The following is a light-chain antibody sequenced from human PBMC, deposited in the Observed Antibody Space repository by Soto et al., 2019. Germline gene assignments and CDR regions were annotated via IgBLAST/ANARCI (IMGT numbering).Light chain of an antibody. Sequence: DILMTLSPLYMPVAPGEPASLSCRSSQSLLHSNGYNYLDWYLQKPGQSPQLLIYLGSNRASGVPDRFSGSGSGTDFTLKISRVEAEDVGVYYCMQALQTPPTFGHGTRLEV. CDR2: LGS. V-gene: IGKV2-28*01. CDR3: MQALQTPPT. CDR1: QSLLHSNGYNY. J-gene: IGKJ5*01.